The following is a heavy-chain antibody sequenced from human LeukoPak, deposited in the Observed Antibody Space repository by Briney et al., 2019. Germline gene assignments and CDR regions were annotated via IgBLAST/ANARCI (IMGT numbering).Heavy chain of an antibody. CDR1: GYTLTKLS. Sequence: ASVKVSCKVSGYTLTKLSMNCVRQAPGKGLEWMGGFDPEDGETIYAQKFQGRVTMTEDTSTDTSYMELSSLRSEDTAGYYCATDVTAGSLYYYYGMDVWGKGTTVTVSS. CDR2: FDPEDGET. CDR3: ATDVTAGSLYYYYGMDV. D-gene: IGHD6-25*01. V-gene: IGHV1-24*01. J-gene: IGHJ6*04.